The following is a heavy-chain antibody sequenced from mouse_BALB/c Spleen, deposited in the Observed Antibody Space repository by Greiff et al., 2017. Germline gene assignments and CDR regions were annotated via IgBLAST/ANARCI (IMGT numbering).Heavy chain of an antibody. CDR1: GFNIKDTY. V-gene: IGHV14-3*02. D-gene: IGHD1-1*01. CDR3: ATVQIYYFGSSYDYYAMDY. Sequence: EVTLQESGAELVKPGASVKLSCTASGFNIKDTYMHWLKQRPEQGLEWIGRIDPANGNTKYDPKFQGKATITADTSSNTAYLQLSSLTSEDTAVYYCATVQIYYFGSSYDYYAMDYWGQGNTVTVSS. CDR2: IDPANGNT. J-gene: IGHJ4*01.